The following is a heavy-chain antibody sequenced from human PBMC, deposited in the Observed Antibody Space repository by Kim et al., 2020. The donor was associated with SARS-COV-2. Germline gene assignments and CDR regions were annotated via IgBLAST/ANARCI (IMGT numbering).Heavy chain of an antibody. J-gene: IGHJ5*02. CDR1: GGTFSSYA. Sequence: SVKVSCKASGGTFSSYAISWVRQAPGQGLEWMGRIIPILGIANYAQKFQGRVTITADKSTSTAYMELSSLRSEDTAVYYCARDNYLTGYPSAENNWFDPWGQGTLVTVSS. D-gene: IGHD3-9*01. V-gene: IGHV1-69*04. CDR3: ARDNYLTGYPSAENNWFDP. CDR2: IIPILGIA.